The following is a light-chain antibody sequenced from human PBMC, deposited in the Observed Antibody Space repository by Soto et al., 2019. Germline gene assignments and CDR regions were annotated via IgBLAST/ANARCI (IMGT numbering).Light chain of an antibody. CDR2: GAS. J-gene: IGKJ1*01. V-gene: IGKV3-15*01. CDR1: QSVSSN. CDR3: QQYGSSRT. Sequence: EIVLTQSPGTLSLSPGERATLSCRASQSVSSNLAWYQQKPGQAPRLLIYGASTRATGIPARFSGSGSGTEFTLTISSLQSEDFAVYYCQQYGSSRTFGQGTKVDI.